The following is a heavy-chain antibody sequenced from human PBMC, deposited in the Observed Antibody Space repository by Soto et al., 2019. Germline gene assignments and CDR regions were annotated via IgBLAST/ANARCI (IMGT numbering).Heavy chain of an antibody. D-gene: IGHD2-21*02. CDR2: IYPGDSDT. V-gene: IGHV5-51*01. Sequence: MQRKGLEWMGIIYPGDSDTRYSPSVQGQVTISAAKSISTAYLQWSSLKASDTAMYYCARLTVTKDSYYYYGMDVWGQWTTLTVSS. J-gene: IGHJ6*02. CDR3: ARLTVTKDSYYYYGMDV.